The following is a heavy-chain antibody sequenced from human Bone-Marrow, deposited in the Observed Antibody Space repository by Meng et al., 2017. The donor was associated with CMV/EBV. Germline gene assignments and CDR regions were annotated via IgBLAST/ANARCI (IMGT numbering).Heavy chain of an antibody. Sequence: WMNWGTEARGKAMEWVGRIKSNTEGGKTNYNATVKSRFTISRDKSKNKLYLKINSLNTEDTAIYYCTTYELGYCSRTSCYGGNWFDPWGQGTLVTVSS. CDR1: W. V-gene: IGHV3-15*06. CDR3: TTYELGYCSRTSCYGGNWFDP. D-gene: IGHD2-2*01. J-gene: IGHJ5*02. CDR2: IKSNTEGGKT.